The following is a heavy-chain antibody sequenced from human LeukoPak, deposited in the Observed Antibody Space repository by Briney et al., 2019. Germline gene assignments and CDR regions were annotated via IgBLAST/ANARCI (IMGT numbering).Heavy chain of an antibody. V-gene: IGHV4-39*01. CDR2: IYYSGTT. CDR3: ARLRFDFWSGYTHPYFDY. J-gene: IGHJ4*02. Sequence: SETLSLTCTVSGGSISSSSYSWGWIRQPPGKGLEWIGSIYYSGTTYYNPSLKSRVTISVDTSKIKFSMKLSSVAATDTAVYFCARLRFDFWSGYTHPYFDYGGQGTLVTVSS. CDR1: GGSISSSSYS. D-gene: IGHD3-3*01.